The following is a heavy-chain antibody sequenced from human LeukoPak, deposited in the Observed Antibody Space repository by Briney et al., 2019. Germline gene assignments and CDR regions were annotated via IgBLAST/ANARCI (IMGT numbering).Heavy chain of an antibody. Sequence: SVKVSCKASGGTFSSYAISWVRQAPGQGLEWMGGIIPIFGTANYAQKFQGRVTITADESTSTAYTELSSLRSEDTAVYYCARGLIAAGPLSSTGGNYGMDVWGKGTTVTVSS. CDR1: GGTFSSYA. CDR2: IIPIFGTA. CDR3: ARGLIAAGPLSSTGGNYGMDV. D-gene: IGHD6-13*01. V-gene: IGHV1-69*13. J-gene: IGHJ6*04.